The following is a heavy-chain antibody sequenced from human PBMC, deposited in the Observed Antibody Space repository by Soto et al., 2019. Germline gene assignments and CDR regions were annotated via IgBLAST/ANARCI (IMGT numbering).Heavy chain of an antibody. CDR1: CGSISNCY. V-gene: IGHV4-59*01. J-gene: IGHJ4*01. CDR2: VFDSGGT. D-gene: IGHD2-21*02. Sequence: QVQLQESGPGLLKPSETLSLTCTVACGSISNCYWSWIRQPPGKALEWIGYVFDSGGTNYTPSLKRRVNISVGTSKNQFSLKLRSVTAAYTAGYSCARQSAHDCDYFDSLGHGALVTVSS. CDR3: ARQSAHDCDYFDS.